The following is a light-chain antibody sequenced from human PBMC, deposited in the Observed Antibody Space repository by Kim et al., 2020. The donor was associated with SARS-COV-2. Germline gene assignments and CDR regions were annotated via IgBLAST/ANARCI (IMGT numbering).Light chain of an antibody. CDR2: TAS. Sequence: SSVGDRVTISCRASQTIDRYLNWYQQKPGNAAKLLIYTASSLQSGVPSRFSGSGSGTDYTLTINSLQPEDFATYYCQQTYSTPRTFGQGTKVDIK. V-gene: IGKV1-39*01. CDR3: QQTYSTPRT. CDR1: QTIDRY. J-gene: IGKJ1*01.